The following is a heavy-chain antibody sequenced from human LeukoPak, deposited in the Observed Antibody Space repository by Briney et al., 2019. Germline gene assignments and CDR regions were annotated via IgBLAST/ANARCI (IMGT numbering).Heavy chain of an antibody. CDR3: ARRLGYDAFEF. J-gene: IGHJ3*01. Sequence: SQTLSLTCAVSGGSISSGGYSWSWIRQPPGKGLEWIGYIYDSGSTYYNPSLKSRVTISVDRSQFSLKLISVTAADTAVYYCARRLGYDAFEFRGQGTMVTVSS. D-gene: IGHD3-16*01. CDR1: GGSISSGGYS. V-gene: IGHV4-30-2*01. CDR2: IYDSGST.